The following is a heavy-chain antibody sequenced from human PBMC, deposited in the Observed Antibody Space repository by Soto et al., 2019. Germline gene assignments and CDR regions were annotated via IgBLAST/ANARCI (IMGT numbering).Heavy chain of an antibody. Sequence: GGSLRLSCAASGFTFSSYAMSWVRQAPGKGLEWVSAISGSGGSTYYADSVKGRFTISRDNSKNTLYLQMNSLRAEDTAVYYCAKGISYYDSSGYYYEDGYYYYSMDVWGQGTTVTVSS. CDR1: GFTFSSYA. J-gene: IGHJ6*02. CDR3: AKGISYYDSSGYYYEDGYYYYSMDV. D-gene: IGHD3-22*01. CDR2: ISGSGGST. V-gene: IGHV3-23*01.